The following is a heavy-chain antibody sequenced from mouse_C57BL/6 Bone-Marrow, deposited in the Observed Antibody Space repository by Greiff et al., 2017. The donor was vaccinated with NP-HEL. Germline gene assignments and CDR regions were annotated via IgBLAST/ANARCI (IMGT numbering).Heavy chain of an antibody. CDR1: GYTFTSYG. CDR3: ASRRNYGSSSYAMDY. J-gene: IGHJ4*01. Sequence: QVQLQQSGAELARPGASVKLSCKASGYTFTSYGISWVKQRTGQGLEWIGEIYPRSGNTYYNEKFKGKATLTEDKSSSTAYMELRSLTSEDSAVYFGASRRNYGSSSYAMDYWGQGTSVTVSS. D-gene: IGHD1-1*01. CDR2: IYPRSGNT. V-gene: IGHV1-81*01.